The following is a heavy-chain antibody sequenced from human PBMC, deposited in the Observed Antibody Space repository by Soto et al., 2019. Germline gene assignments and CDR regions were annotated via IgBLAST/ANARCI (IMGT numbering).Heavy chain of an antibody. D-gene: IGHD2-2*02. V-gene: IGHV1-3*01. Sequence: ASVKVSCKASGYTFTSYAMHWVRQAPGHRLEWMGWINAGNGNTKYSQKFQGRVTITRDTSASTAYMELSSLGSEDTAVYYCTYCSSTSCYNYWGQGTLVTVSS. CDR3: TYCSSTSCYNY. J-gene: IGHJ4*02. CDR2: INAGNGNT. CDR1: GYTFTSYA.